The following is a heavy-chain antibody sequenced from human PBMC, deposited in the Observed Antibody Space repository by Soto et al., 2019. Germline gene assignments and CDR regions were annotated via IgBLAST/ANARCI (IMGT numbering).Heavy chain of an antibody. CDR2: ISYDGSGK. Sequence: PGGSLRLSCAASGFIFTNFGMHWVRQAPGKGLEWVAVISYDGSGKYYADSVKGRFTVSRDNSKNTLYLQMTSLRAEDTAVYYCAKDIALVRGVIIDMDVWGRGATVTVSS. CDR3: AKDIALVRGVIIDMDV. CDR1: GFIFTNFG. V-gene: IGHV3-30*18. D-gene: IGHD3-10*01. J-gene: IGHJ6*02.